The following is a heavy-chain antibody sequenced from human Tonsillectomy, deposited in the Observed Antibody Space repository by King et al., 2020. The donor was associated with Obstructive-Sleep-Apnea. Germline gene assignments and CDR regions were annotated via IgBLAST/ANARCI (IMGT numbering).Heavy chain of an antibody. J-gene: IGHJ4*02. CDR2: ITGGSRTT. Sequence: VQLVESGGGLVQPGGSLRLSCTASGFSFGSYNMNWVRQAPGKGLEWVSHITGGSRTTYYADSVKGRFTISRDNAKNSLYVQMNGLRDEDTAVYYCVREPVVGDTKGTLDFWGQGTLVTVSS. CDR3: VREPVVGDTKGTLDF. D-gene: IGHD1-26*01. CDR1: GFSFGSYN. V-gene: IGHV3-48*02.